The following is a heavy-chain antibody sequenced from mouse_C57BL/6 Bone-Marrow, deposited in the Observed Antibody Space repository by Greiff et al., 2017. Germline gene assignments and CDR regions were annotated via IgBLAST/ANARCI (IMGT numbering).Heavy chain of an antibody. CDR1: GYTFTSYW. Sequence: QVQLQQPGAELVRPGTSVKLSCKASGYTFTSYWMHWVKHRPGQGLEWIGVIDPSDSYTNYNQKFKGKATLTVDTSSSTAYMQLSSLTSEDSAVYYCAPWYFDVWGTGTTVTVSS. CDR2: IDPSDSYT. J-gene: IGHJ1*03. V-gene: IGHV1-59*01. CDR3: APWYFDV.